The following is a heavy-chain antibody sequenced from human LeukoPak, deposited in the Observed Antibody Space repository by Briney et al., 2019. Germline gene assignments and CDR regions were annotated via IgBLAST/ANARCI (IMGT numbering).Heavy chain of an antibody. V-gene: IGHV1-2*02. D-gene: IGHD6-19*01. CDR1: GYTFTGYY. Sequence: ASVKVSCKASGYTFTGYYMHWVRQAPGQGLEWMGWINPNSGGTNYAQKFQGRVTMTRDTSISTAYMELSRLRSDDTAMYYCARGLYSSGWYLEYYFDYWGQGTLVTVSS. CDR3: ARGLYSSGWYLEYYFDY. CDR2: INPNSGGT. J-gene: IGHJ4*02.